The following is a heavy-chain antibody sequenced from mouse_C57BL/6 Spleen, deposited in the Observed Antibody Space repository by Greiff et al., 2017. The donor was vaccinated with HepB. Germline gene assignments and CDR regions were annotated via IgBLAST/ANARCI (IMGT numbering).Heavy chain of an antibody. D-gene: IGHD3-1*01. Sequence: QVQLKESGAELVRPGASVTLSCKASGYTFTDYEMHWVKQTPVHGLEWIGAIDPETGGTAYNQKFKGKAILTADKSSSTAYMELRSLTSEDSAVYYCTGTGLGDYWGQGTTLTVSS. CDR2: IDPETGGT. V-gene: IGHV1-15*01. J-gene: IGHJ2*01. CDR3: TGTGLGDY. CDR1: GYTFTDYE.